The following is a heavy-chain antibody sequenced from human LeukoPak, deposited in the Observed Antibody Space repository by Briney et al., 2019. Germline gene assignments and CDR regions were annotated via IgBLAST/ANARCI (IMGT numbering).Heavy chain of an antibody. CDR2: IYHSGST. V-gene: IGHV4-30-2*01. CDR3: ARGGAVAATPDF. D-gene: IGHD2-15*01. J-gene: IGHJ4*02. CDR1: GGSISSGGYS. Sequence: SQTLSLTCAVSGGSISSGGYSWNWIRQPPGKGLEWIGNIYHSGSTYYNPSLKSRVTISVDRSKNQFSLNLSSVTAADTAVYFCARGGAVAATPDFWGQGTLVIVSS.